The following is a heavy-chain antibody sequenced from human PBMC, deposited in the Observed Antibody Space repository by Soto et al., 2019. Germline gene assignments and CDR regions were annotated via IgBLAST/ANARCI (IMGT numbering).Heavy chain of an antibody. J-gene: IGHJ4*02. CDR2: ISGRGDDT. D-gene: IGHD3-22*01. Sequence: EVQLLESGGDLVQPGGSLRLSCAASGFTFSSYAMSWVRQAPGKGLEWVSTISGRGDDTYYTDSVKGRFTISRDNSKTTLYVNMNSLRDEDTAVYYCARAQPTYSSSYFDYWGQGTLVTVSS. V-gene: IGHV3-23*01. CDR3: ARAQPTYSSSYFDY. CDR1: GFTFSSYA.